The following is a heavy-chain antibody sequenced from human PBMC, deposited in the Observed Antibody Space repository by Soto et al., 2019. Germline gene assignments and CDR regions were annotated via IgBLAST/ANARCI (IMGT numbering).Heavy chain of an antibody. Sequence: QVQLVQSGAEVKKPGSSVKVSCKASGGTFSSYTISWVRQAPGQGLEWMGRIIPILGIANYAQKFQGRVTITADKSTSTAYMELSSLRSEDTAVYYCARVPAAMPQHFDSWGQGTLVTVSS. CDR1: GGTFSSYT. CDR2: IIPILGIA. D-gene: IGHD2-2*01. V-gene: IGHV1-69*02. CDR3: ARVPAAMPQHFDS. J-gene: IGHJ4*02.